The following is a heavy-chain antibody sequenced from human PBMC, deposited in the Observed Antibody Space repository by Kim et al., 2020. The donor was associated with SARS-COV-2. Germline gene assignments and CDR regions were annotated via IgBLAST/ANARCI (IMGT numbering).Heavy chain of an antibody. Sequence: GGSLRLSCAASGFTFSSYGMHWVRQAPGKGLEWVAVIWYDGSNKYYADSVKGRFTISRDNSKNTLYLQMNSLRAEDTAVYYCARDVYCSSTSCHGGAFDIWGQGTLVTVSS. CDR2: IWYDGSNK. CDR3: ARDVYCSSTSCHGGAFDI. V-gene: IGHV3-33*01. CDR1: GFTFSSYG. D-gene: IGHD2-2*01. J-gene: IGHJ3*02.